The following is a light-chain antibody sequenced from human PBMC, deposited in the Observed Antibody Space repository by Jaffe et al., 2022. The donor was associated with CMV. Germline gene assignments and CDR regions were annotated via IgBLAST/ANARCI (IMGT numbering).Light chain of an antibody. CDR3: YSTDNNNNRGI. CDR2: EDN. V-gene: IGLV3-10*01. Sequence: SFELTQPPSVSVSPGQTARITCSGDALPKKYAYWYQQKSGQAPVMVIYEDNKRPSAIPARFSGSSSGTVATLTISGAQVEDEADYYCYSTDNNNNRGIFGGGTKLTVL. CDR1: ALPKKY. J-gene: IGLJ2*01.